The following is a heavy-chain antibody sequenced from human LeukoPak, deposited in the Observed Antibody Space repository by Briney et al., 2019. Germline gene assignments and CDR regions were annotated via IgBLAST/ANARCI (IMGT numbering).Heavy chain of an antibody. CDR2: IYYSGST. CDR3: ARVYYYYMDV. J-gene: IGHJ6*03. CDR1: GGSISGHY. Sequence: PSETLSLSCTVSGGSISGHYWSWIRQPPGKGLEWIGYIYYSGSTYYNPSLKSRVTISVDTSKNQFSLKLSSVTAADTAVYYCARVYYYYMDVWGKGTTVTVSS. V-gene: IGHV4-59*08.